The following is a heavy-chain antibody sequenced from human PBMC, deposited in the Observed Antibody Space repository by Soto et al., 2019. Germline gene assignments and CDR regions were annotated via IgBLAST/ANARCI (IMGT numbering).Heavy chain of an antibody. V-gene: IGHV3-9*01. CDR1: GFTFDDYA. J-gene: IGHJ4*02. CDR3: AKDRGYSSAGRIDY. Sequence: EVQLVESGGGLVQPGRSLRLSCAASGFTFDDYAMHWVRQAPGKGLEWVSGISWNSGRIGYADSVKGRFTISRDNAKNSLYLQMNSLRAEDTALYYCAKDRGYSSAGRIDYWGQGTLVTVSS. D-gene: IGHD6-19*01. CDR2: ISWNSGRI.